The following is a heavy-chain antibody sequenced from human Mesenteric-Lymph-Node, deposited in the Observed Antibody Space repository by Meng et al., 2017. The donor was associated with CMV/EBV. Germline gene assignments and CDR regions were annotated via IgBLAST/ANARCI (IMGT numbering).Heavy chain of an antibody. D-gene: IGHD2-2*01. CDR2: IRYDGSNK. V-gene: IGHV3-30*02. J-gene: IGHJ6*02. Sequence: GESLKISCAASGFTFSTYWMHWVRQAPGKGLEWVAFIRYDGSNKYYADSVKGRFTISRDNSKNTLYLQMNSLRAEDTAVYYCAKDSQYCSSTSCYYYYYYGMDVWGQGTTVTV. CDR1: GFTFSTYW. CDR3: AKDSQYCSSTSCYYYYYYGMDV.